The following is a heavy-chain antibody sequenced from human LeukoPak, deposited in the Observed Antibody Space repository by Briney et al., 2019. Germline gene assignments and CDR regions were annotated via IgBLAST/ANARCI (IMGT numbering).Heavy chain of an antibody. J-gene: IGHJ4*02. CDR2: ISSSSSRTI. D-gene: IGHD5-18*01. CDR1: GFTFSAYS. V-gene: IGHV3-48*04. Sequence: PGGSLRLSCAASGFTFSAYSMNWVRQAPGKGLEWVSYISSSSSRTIYYADSVKGRFAISRDNAKNSLYLQMNSLRAEDAAVYYCAKGSVDTAMAYFDYWGQGTLVTVSS. CDR3: AKGSVDTAMAYFDY.